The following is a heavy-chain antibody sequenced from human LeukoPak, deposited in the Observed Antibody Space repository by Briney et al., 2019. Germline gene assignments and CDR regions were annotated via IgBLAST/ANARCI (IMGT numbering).Heavy chain of an antibody. V-gene: IGHV1-46*01. Sequence: ASVKVSCKASGYTFTSYYMHWVRQAPGQGLEWMGIINPSGGSTSYAQKFQGRVTMTRDTSTSTVYMELSSLRSEDTAVYYCASTGYCSSTSCYQDYYYYGMDVWGQGTTVTVSS. D-gene: IGHD2-2*01. CDR1: GYTFTSYY. CDR2: INPSGGST. CDR3: ASTGYCSSTSCYQDYYYYGMDV. J-gene: IGHJ6*02.